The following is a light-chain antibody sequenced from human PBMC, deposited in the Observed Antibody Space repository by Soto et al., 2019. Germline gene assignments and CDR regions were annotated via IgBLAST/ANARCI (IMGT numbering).Light chain of an antibody. V-gene: IGKV1-12*01. CDR1: QGISSW. CDR3: QQANSFFRVT. CDR2: AAS. J-gene: IGKJ3*01. Sequence: DIQMTQSASSVSASVGDRVTITCRASQGISSWLAWNQQKPGKAPKRLIYAASSLQSGVPSRFSSSGSGTDFTLTISSLQPEDFATYYCQQANSFFRVTFGPGTKVDIK.